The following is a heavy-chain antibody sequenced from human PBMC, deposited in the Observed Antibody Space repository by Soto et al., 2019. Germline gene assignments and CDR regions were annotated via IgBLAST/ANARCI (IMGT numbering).Heavy chain of an antibody. CDR2: IYPGDSDA. Sequence: GESLKISCKGSGYTFSKYWIGWVRQTPGKGLEWMGMIYPGDSDARYSPSFEGQVTFSVDKSKNFLYLQMNSLRPGDTAVYYCAKDRDILTGYSKPSHFDYWGQGTLVTVSS. J-gene: IGHJ4*02. V-gene: IGHV5-51*01. D-gene: IGHD3-9*01. CDR1: GYTFSKYW. CDR3: AKDRDILTGYSKPSHFDY.